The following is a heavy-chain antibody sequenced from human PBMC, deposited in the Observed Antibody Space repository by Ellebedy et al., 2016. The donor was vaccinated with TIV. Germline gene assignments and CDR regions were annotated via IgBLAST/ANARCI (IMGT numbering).Heavy chain of an antibody. Sequence: ASVKVSXKASRYTFTSYYMHWVRQAPGQGLEWMGIINPSGGSTSYAQKFQGRVTMTRDTSTSTVYMELSSLRSEDTAVYYCARAPQQWLAFDYWGQGTLVTVSS. V-gene: IGHV1-46*01. D-gene: IGHD6-19*01. CDR1: RYTFTSYY. J-gene: IGHJ4*02. CDR3: ARAPQQWLAFDY. CDR2: INPSGGST.